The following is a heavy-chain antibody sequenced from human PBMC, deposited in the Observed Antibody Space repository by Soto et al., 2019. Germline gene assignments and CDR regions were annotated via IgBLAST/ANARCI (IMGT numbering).Heavy chain of an antibody. J-gene: IGHJ4*02. CDR2: IYYSGST. D-gene: IGHD3-22*01. Sequence: SETLSLTCTVSGGSISSSSYYWGWIRQPPGKGLECIGSIYYSGSTYYNPSLKSRVTISVDTSKNQFSLMMSSVTAADTAVYYCAAYYYDSSGFGYWGQGTLVTVSS. V-gene: IGHV4-39*01. CDR1: GGSISSSSYY. CDR3: AAYYYDSSGFGY.